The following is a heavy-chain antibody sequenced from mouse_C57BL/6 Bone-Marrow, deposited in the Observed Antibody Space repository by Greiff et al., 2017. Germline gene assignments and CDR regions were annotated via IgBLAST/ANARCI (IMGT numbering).Heavy chain of an antibody. CDR3: ARGYDDAMDY. CDR1: GYTFPSYW. J-gene: IGHJ4*01. CDR2: IDPSDSYT. Sequence: QVQLQQPGAELVMPGASVKLSCKASGYTFPSYWMHWVKQRPGQGLEWIGEIDPSDSYTNYNQKFKGKSTLTVDKSSSPAYMQLSSLTSDDSAVYYCARGYDDAMDYWGQGTSVTVSS. D-gene: IGHD2-2*01. V-gene: IGHV1-69*01.